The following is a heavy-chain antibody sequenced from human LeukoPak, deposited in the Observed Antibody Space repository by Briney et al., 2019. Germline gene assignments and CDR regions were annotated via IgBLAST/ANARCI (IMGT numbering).Heavy chain of an antibody. Sequence: ASVKVSCKASGYTFTDYYIHWVRQAPGQGLEWMGWISPNSGGTNYAQKFQGRVTMTRDTSISTAYMELSSLRSEDTAVYYCARGPRGYYGSGSHNFHAFDIWGQGTMVTVSS. D-gene: IGHD3-10*01. CDR2: ISPNSGGT. V-gene: IGHV1-2*02. J-gene: IGHJ3*02. CDR1: GYTFTDYY. CDR3: ARGPRGYYGSGSHNFHAFDI.